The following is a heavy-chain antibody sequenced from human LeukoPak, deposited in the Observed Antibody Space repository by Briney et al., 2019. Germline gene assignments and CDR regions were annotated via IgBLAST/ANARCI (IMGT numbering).Heavy chain of an antibody. J-gene: IGHJ4*02. CDR3: AREIRIAAADTH. Sequence: GGSLRLSCAASGFTFSSYAMHWVRQAPGKGLEWVAVISYDGSNKYYADSVKGRFTISRDNSKNTLYLQMNSLRAEDTAVYYCAREIRIAAADTHWGQGTLVTVSS. V-gene: IGHV3-30-3*01. D-gene: IGHD6-25*01. CDR1: GFTFSSYA. CDR2: ISYDGSNK.